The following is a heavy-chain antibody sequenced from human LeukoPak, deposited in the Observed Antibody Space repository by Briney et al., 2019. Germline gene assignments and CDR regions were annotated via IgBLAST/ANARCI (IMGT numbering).Heavy chain of an antibody. CDR2: ISSDGSLQ. Sequence: GGSLRLSCVASDFTFSKHGMHRVRQAPGKGLEWVASISSDGSLQFYTAHVKGRFTLSRDNSKNTLHLQMDSLTTEDTAMYYCAKTDGYTYGKLHYWGQGTLVTVSS. D-gene: IGHD5-18*01. CDR3: AKTDGYTYGKLHY. J-gene: IGHJ4*02. CDR1: DFTFSKHG. V-gene: IGHV3-30*02.